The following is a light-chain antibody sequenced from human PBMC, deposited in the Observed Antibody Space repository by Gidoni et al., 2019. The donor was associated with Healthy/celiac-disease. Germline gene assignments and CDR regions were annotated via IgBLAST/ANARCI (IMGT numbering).Light chain of an antibody. Sequence: EIVLTQSPGTLFLSPGERATLSCRASQSVSSSYLAWYQQKPGQAPRLLISGASSRATGIPDRFSGSGSGTDFTLTISRLEPEDFAVYYCQQYGSSPFTFGPGTKVDIK. J-gene: IGKJ3*01. CDR1: QSVSSSY. CDR3: QQYGSSPFT. V-gene: IGKV3-20*01. CDR2: GAS.